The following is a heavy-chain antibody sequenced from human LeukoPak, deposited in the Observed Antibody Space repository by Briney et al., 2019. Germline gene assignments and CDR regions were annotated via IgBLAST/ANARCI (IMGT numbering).Heavy chain of an antibody. J-gene: IGHJ4*02. D-gene: IGHD5-18*01. CDR3: AGDFPYSYGYKGDFDY. V-gene: IGHV1-18*04. CDR2: ISAYNGNT. CDR1: GYTFTSYG. Sequence: GASVKVSCKASGYTFTSYGISWVRQAPGQGLEWMGWISAYNGNTNYAQKLQGRVTMTTDTSTSTAYMELRSLRSDDTAVYYCAGDFPYSYGYKGDFDYWGQGTLVTVSS.